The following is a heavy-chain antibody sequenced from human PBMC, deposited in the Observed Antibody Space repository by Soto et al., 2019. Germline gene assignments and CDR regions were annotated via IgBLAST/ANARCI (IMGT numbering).Heavy chain of an antibody. D-gene: IGHD3-10*01. CDR3: ARVTGSGSYYFYYYYYMDV. CDR1: GFTFSDYY. CDR2: ISSSGSTI. V-gene: IGHV3-11*01. J-gene: IGHJ6*03. Sequence: GGSLRLSCAASGFTFSDYYMSWIRQAPGKGLEWVSYISSSGSTIYYADSVKGRFTISRDNAKNSLYLQMNSLRAEDTAVYYWARVTGSGSYYFYYYYYMDVWGKGTTVTVSS.